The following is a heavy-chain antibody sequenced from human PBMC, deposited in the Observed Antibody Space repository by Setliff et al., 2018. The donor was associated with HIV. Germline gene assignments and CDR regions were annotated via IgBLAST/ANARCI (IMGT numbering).Heavy chain of an antibody. V-gene: IGHV1-69*13. D-gene: IGHD3-10*01. Sequence: ASVKVSCKASGDNFNNVAFNWVRQAPGQGLEWMGGILPIFGATDYAQKFQGRLTLTAVQSENSVYMEVSSLRSDDTAVYYCAREGSPIYYFDYWSQGTLVTVSS. J-gene: IGHJ4*02. CDR2: ILPIFGAT. CDR3: AREGSPIYYFDY. CDR1: GDNFNNVA.